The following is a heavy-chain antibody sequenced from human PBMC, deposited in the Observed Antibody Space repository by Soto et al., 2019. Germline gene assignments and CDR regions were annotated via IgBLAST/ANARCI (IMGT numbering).Heavy chain of an antibody. CDR2: INLKSGGT. J-gene: IGHJ6*02. Sequence: QVQLVQSGAEVKKPGASVRVSCKASGYSFTDYHIHWVRQAPGQGLEWLGRINLKSGGTSTAQKFQGWVTMTRDRSISTVYNELTRLRSDDTAVYFCARGHSTDCSNGVCSFFYNHEMDVWGQGTTVNVSS. CDR3: ARGHSTDCSNGVCSFFYNHEMDV. CDR1: GYSFTDYH. D-gene: IGHD2-8*01. V-gene: IGHV1-2*04.